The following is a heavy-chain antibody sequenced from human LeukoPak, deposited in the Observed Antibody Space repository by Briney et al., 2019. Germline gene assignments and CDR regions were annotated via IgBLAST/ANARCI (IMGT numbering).Heavy chain of an antibody. V-gene: IGHV1-18*01. CDR3: ARDGEDYYDSSGYYLDY. D-gene: IGHD3-22*01. CDR2: ISAYNGNT. Sequence: ASVKVSCKASGYTFTSYGISWVRQAPGQGLEWMGWISAYNGNTNYAQKLQGRVTMTTDTSTSTAYMELRSLRSDDTAVYYCARDGEDYYDSSGYYLDYWGQGTLVTVSS. J-gene: IGHJ4*02. CDR1: GYTFTSYG.